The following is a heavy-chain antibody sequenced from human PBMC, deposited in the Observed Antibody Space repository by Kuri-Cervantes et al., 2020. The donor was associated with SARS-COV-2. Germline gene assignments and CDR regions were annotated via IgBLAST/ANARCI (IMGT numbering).Heavy chain of an antibody. CDR1: GFTFSSYE. CDR2: ISSSGSTI. CDR3: ARDEYCSGGSCYFFPYYLDY. V-gene: IGHV3-48*03. J-gene: IGHJ4*02. Sequence: GGSLRLSCAASGFTFSSYEMNWVRQAPGKGLEWVSYISSSGSTIYYADSVKGRFTISRDNAKNSLYLQMNSLRAEDTAVYYCARDEYCSGGSCYFFPYYLDYWGQGTLVTVSS. D-gene: IGHD2-15*01.